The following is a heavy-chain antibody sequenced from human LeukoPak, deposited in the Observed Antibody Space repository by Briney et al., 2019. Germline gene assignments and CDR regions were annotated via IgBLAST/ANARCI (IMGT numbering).Heavy chain of an antibody. D-gene: IGHD2-15*01. Sequence: PGGSLRLSCAASGFTFSSYAMSWVRQAPGKGLEWVSAISGSGGSTYYADSVKGRLTISRDNSKNTLYLQMNSLRAEDTAVYYCAKDRYCSGGSCYSGYYFDYWGQGTLVTVSS. CDR3: AKDRYCSGGSCYSGYYFDY. J-gene: IGHJ4*02. CDR1: GFTFSSYA. V-gene: IGHV3-23*01. CDR2: ISGSGGST.